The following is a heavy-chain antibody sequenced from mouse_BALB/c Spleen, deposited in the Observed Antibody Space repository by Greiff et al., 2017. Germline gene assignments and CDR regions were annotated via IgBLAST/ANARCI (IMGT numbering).Heavy chain of an antibody. CDR1: GYAFTNYL. J-gene: IGHJ3*01. CDR2: INPGSGGT. Sequence: QVQLQQSGAELVRPGTSAKVSCKASGYAFTNYLIEWVKQRPGQGLEWIGVINPGSGGTNYNEKFKGKATLTADKSSSTAYMQLSSLTSDDSAVYFCARGGNYWFAYWGQGTLVTVSA. V-gene: IGHV1-54*01. CDR3: ARGGNYWFAY. D-gene: IGHD2-1*01.